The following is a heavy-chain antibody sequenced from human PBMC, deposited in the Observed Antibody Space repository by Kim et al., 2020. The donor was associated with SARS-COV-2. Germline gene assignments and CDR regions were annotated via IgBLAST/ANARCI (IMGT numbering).Heavy chain of an antibody. J-gene: IGHJ4*02. D-gene: IGHD3-16*01. CDR3: ARWGGYGPFDY. Sequence: SETLSLTCSVSGGSISNYNWNWIRQPPGKGLEWIGYFYHTGSTKYNPSLKSRVTISVDTSKNQVSLKLTSVTAADTAVCYCARWGGYGPFDYWGQGTLVTVSS. CDR1: GGSISNYN. CDR2: FYHTGST. V-gene: IGHV4-59*12.